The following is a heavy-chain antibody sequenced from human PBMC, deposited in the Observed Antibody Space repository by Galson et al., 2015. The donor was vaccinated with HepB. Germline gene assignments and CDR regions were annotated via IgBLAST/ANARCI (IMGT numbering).Heavy chain of an antibody. J-gene: IGHJ4*02. CDR3: AGERGGTSDC. Sequence: SVKVSCKASGSTFTSYAIHWVRQAPGQGLEWMGWISAGNGNRKYSPNFQGRVTMTTDTSVTTAHMERSSLTSGDTAVYYCAGERGGTSDCWGQGTLVTVSS. V-gene: IGHV1-3*01. D-gene: IGHD1-7*01. CDR1: GSTFTSYA. CDR2: ISAGNGNR.